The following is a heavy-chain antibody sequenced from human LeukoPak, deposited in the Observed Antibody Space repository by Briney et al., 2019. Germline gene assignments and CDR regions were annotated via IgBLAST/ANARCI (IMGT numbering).Heavy chain of an antibody. D-gene: IGHD6-13*01. CDR2: ISYDGSNK. V-gene: IGHV3-30*04. J-gene: IGHJ4*02. CDR3: ARDPGEAYSSSYFDY. CDR1: GFTFSSYG. Sequence: GGSLRLSCAASGFTFSSYGMHWVRQAPGKGLEWVAVISYDGSNKYYADSVKGRFTISRDNSKNTLYLQMNSLRAEDTAVYYCARDPGEAYSSSYFDYWGQGTLVTVSS.